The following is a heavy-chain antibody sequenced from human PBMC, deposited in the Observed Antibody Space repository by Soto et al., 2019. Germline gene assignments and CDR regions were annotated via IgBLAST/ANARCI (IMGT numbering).Heavy chain of an antibody. CDR1: GFTFTSSA. Sequence: GASVKVSCKASGFTFTSSAVQWVRQARGQRLEWIGWIVVGSGNTNYAQKFQERVTITRDMSTSTAYMELSSLRSEDTAVYYCAALGYCSGGSCNFDSGGQGPLVTFPS. CDR3: AALGYCSGGSCNFDS. CDR2: IVVGSGNT. D-gene: IGHD2-15*01. V-gene: IGHV1-58*01. J-gene: IGHJ4*02.